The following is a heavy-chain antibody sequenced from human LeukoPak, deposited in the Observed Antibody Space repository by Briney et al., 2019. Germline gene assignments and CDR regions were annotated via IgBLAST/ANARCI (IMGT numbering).Heavy chain of an antibody. CDR3: AKDRGGTRGDAFDI. CDR1: GVSIINTNW. Sequence: SETLSLTCTVSGVSIINTNWWSWVRQTPGKGLEWIGEVYHRGHTNYNPSLQDRVTILIDGSKTQFSLKLRYVTAADTAIYFCAKDRGGTRGDAFDIWGPGTMVTVSS. D-gene: IGHD1-1*01. J-gene: IGHJ3*02. CDR2: VYHRGHT. V-gene: IGHV4-4*02.